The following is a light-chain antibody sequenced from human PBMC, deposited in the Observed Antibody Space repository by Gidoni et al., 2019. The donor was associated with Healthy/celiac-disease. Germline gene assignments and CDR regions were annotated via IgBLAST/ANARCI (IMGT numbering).Light chain of an antibody. CDR2: WAS. J-gene: IGKJ2*01. CDR1: QSILYNSNNKNY. CDR3: QQYSSTSYT. Sequence: DIVMTQSPDSLAVSLGERATVNCKSSQSILYNSNNKNYLAWYQQKRGQPPKLLIYWASNREYGVPDRFSGSGSGTDFTLTISSLQAEDVAVYYFQQYSSTSYTFXXXTKLEIK. V-gene: IGKV4-1*01.